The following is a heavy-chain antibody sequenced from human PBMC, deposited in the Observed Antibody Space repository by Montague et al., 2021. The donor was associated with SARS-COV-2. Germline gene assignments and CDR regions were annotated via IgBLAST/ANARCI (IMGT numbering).Heavy chain of an antibody. V-gene: IGHV3-33*01. J-gene: IGHJ3*02. CDR1: GFTFSSYG. D-gene: IGHD2-21*01. CDR2: IWYDGSNK. CDR3: AREGLWGEVHAFDI. Sequence: SLRLSCAASGFTFSSYGMHWVRQAPSKGLEWVAVIWYDGSNKYYADSVKGRFTISRDDSKSTLYLQMNSLRAEDTAVYYCAREGLWGEVHAFDIWGQGAMVTVSS.